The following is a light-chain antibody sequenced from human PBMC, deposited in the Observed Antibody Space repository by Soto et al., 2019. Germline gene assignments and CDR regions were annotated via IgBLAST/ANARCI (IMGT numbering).Light chain of an antibody. CDR2: GAS. J-gene: IGKJ5*01. Sequence: EVVLTQSPATLSLSPGEGATLSCRASQSIGNYLAWYQQKPAQAPRLLIYGASSRATGIPDRFSGGGSGTDFTLTISRLEPEDFAVYYCQHYNSSPPITFGQGTRLEIK. CDR3: QHYNSSPPIT. CDR1: QSIGNY. V-gene: IGKV3-20*01.